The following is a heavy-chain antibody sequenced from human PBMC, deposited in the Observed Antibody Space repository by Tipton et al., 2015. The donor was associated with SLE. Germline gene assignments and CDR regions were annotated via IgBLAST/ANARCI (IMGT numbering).Heavy chain of an antibody. D-gene: IGHD3-9*01. CDR2: ISYSGNT. CDR1: GGSITGTRYY. Sequence: TLSLTCTVSGGSITGTRYYWGWIRQPPGKGLQWIGTISYSGNTYYNPSLKSRVAISVDTSKSQFSLKLTSLTASDTAVYYCARFSAVLRYFDWVGPWGQGALVTVSS. J-gene: IGHJ4*02. CDR3: ARFSAVLRYFDWVGP. V-gene: IGHV4-39*07.